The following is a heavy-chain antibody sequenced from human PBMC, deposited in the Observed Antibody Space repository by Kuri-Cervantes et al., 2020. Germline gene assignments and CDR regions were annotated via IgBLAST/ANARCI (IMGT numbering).Heavy chain of an antibody. CDR1: GFTFSRYW. V-gene: IGHV3-74*01. D-gene: IGHD3-10*01. CDR2: IRSDGSTT. J-gene: IGHJ3*02. CDR3: AKDVGGMARGDHDAFDI. Sequence: GESLKISCAASGFTFSRYWMHWVRQAPGKGLVWVSRIRSDGSTTIYADSMKGRFTISRDNAKNSLYLQMNSLRAEDTALYYCAKDVGGMARGDHDAFDIWGQGTMVTVSS.